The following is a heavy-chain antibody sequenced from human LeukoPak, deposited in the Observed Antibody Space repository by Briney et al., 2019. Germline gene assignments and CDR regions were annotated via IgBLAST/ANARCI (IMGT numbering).Heavy chain of an antibody. D-gene: IGHD3-10*01. V-gene: IGHV3-30*18. CDR3: AKDRGYYYGSGNYSSYFDY. CDR1: GFTFSSYG. J-gene: IGHJ4*02. Sequence: GGSLRLSCAASGFTFSSYGMHWVRQAPGKGLEWVAVISYDGSNKYYADSVKGRFTISRDNSKNTPYLQMNSLRAEDTAVYYCAKDRGYYYGSGNYSSYFDYWGQGTLVTVSS. CDR2: ISYDGSNK.